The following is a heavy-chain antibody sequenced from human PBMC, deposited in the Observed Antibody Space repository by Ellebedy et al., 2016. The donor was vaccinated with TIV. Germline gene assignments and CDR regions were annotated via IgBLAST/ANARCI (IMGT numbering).Heavy chain of an antibody. V-gene: IGHV1-8*01. J-gene: IGHJ4*02. D-gene: IGHD6-13*01. Sequence: ASVKVSXXASGYTFTSYDINWVRQATGQGLEWMGWMNPNSGNTGYAQKFQGRVTMTRNTSISTAYMELSSLRSEDTAVYYCARGRERYSSSWYGYWGQGTLVTVSS. CDR1: GYTFTSYD. CDR3: ARGRERYSSSWYGY. CDR2: MNPNSGNT.